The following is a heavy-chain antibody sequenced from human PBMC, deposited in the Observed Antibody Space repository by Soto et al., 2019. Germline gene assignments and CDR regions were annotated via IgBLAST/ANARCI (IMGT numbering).Heavy chain of an antibody. CDR1: VSTFSRYA. CDR2: IIPIFGTA. CDR3: ACGGHRDLHSFPTRRSSDL. D-gene: IGHD1-1*01. J-gene: IGHJ2*01. Sequence: GAAVKVSCEACVSTFSRYAIRWVRPAPGQGLEWMGGIIPIFGTANYAQKFQGRVTITADESTSTAYMELSSLRSEDTAVYYCACGGHRDLHSFPTRRSSDL. V-gene: IGHV1-69*13.